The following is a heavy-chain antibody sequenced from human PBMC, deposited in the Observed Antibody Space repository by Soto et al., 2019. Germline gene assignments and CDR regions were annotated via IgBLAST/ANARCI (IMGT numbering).Heavy chain of an antibody. V-gene: IGHV4-34*01. CDR1: GGSFSGYY. J-gene: IGHJ6*02. CDR2: INHSGST. Sequence: SETLSLTCAVYGGSFSGYYWSWIRQPPGKGLEWIGEINHSGSTNYNPSLKSRVTISVDTSKNQFSLKLSSVTAADTAVYYCARVTYCSSTSCYSLWYYYYYYGMDVWGQGTTVTVSS. D-gene: IGHD2-2*02. CDR3: ARVTYCSSTSCYSLWYYYYYYGMDV.